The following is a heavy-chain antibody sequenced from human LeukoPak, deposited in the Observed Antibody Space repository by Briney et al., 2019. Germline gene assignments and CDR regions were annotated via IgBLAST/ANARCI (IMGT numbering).Heavy chain of an antibody. V-gene: IGHV1-18*01. CDR3: ARDLPIGFGELFSPKSAFDI. CDR2: IRAYSCNT. CDR1: GYTFTSYG. Sequence: VASVTVSCKASGYTFTSYGMNWVRQAPGKGLEWMGWIRAYSCNTYYVQRLQGRVTITTDTSTSRDYMELTSLRSDNTPVYYCARDLPIGFGELFSPKSAFDIWGQGTMVTVSS. D-gene: IGHD3-10*01. J-gene: IGHJ3*02.